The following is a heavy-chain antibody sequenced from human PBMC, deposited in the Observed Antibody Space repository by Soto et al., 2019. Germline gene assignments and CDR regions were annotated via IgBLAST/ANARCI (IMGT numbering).Heavy chain of an antibody. CDR3: ARDPDYSNYYYYGMDV. Sequence: GGSLRLSCAASGFTFSSYSMNWVRQAPGKGLEWVSSISSSSSYIYYADSVKGRFTISRDNAKNSLYLQMNSLRAEDTAVYYCARDPDYSNYYYYGMDVWGQGTTVTVS. CDR2: ISSSSSYI. D-gene: IGHD4-4*01. CDR1: GFTFSSYS. J-gene: IGHJ6*02. V-gene: IGHV3-21*01.